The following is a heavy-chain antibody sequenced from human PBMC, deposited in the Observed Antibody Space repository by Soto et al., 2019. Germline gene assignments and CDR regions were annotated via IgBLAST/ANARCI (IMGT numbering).Heavy chain of an antibody. V-gene: IGHV3-74*01. D-gene: IGHD1-26*01. CDR3: ARVGYYYYYGMDV. CDR2: INSDGSST. CDR1: GFTFSSYW. J-gene: IGHJ6*02. Sequence: GGSLRLSCAASGFTFSSYWMHWVRQAPGKGLVWVSRINSDGSSTSYADSVKGRFTISRDNAKNTLYLQMNSLRAEDTAVYYCARVGYYYYYGMDVWGQGTTVTVSS.